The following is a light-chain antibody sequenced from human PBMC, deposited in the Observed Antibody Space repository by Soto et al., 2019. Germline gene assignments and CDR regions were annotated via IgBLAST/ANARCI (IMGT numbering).Light chain of an antibody. CDR2: GAS. CDR1: QSVSSN. Sequence: EIVMMQSPATLSVSPGERATLSCRASQSVSSNLAWYQQKPGQAPRLLIYGASTRATGIPARFSGSGSGTEFTLTISSLQSEDFAVYYCQQYNNWPPEDTLGQGTKLEIK. CDR3: QQYNNWPPEDT. V-gene: IGKV3-15*01. J-gene: IGKJ2*01.